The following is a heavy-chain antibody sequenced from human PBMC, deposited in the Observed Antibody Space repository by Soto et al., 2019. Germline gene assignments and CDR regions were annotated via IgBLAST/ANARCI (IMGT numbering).Heavy chain of an antibody. V-gene: IGHV4-31*03. CDR2: IYYSGST. Sequence: QVQLQESGPGLVKPSQTLSLTCTVSGGSISSGGYYWSWIRQHPGKGLEWIGYIYYSGSTYYNPSLKSRVIISVDTSKNHFSLKLSSVTAADTAVYYCAASCVACGGFNYYGMDVWGQGTTVTVSS. J-gene: IGHJ6*02. D-gene: IGHD2-21*01. CDR3: AASCVACGGFNYYGMDV. CDR1: GGSISSGGYY.